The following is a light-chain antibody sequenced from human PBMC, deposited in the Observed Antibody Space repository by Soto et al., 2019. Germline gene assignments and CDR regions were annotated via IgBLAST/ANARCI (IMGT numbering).Light chain of an antibody. CDR1: QSLTNSY. V-gene: IGKV3-20*01. CDR3: QQYGSSYT. J-gene: IGKJ2*01. CDR2: GAS. Sequence: EIVLTQSPGTLSLSPGERATLSCRASQSLTNSYLAWYQQKPGQGPRLLISGASSRATGIPDRFSGSGSGRDFTLTISRLEPEDFAVYYCQQYGSSYTFGQGTKLEIK.